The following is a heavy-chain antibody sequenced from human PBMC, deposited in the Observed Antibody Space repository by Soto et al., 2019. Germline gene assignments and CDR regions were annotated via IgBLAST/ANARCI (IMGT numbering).Heavy chain of an antibody. CDR3: AKGADIVVVVADTA. CDR1: GFTFDDYA. J-gene: IGHJ5*02. CDR2: ISWNSGSI. Sequence: EVQLVESGGGLVQPGRSLRLSCAASGFTFDDYAMHWVRQAPGKGLEWVSGISWNSGSIGYADSVKGRFTISRDNAKNSLYLQMNSLRAEDTALYYCAKGADIVVVVADTAWGQGTLVTVSS. V-gene: IGHV3-9*01. D-gene: IGHD2-15*01.